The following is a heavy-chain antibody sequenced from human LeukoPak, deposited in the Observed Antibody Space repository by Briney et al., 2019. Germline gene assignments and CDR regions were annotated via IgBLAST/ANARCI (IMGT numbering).Heavy chain of an antibody. CDR2: IYYSGST. CDR3: ASAVVSFAFDY. CDR1: GGSISSYY. Sequence: SETLFLTCTVSGGSISSYYWSWIRQPPGKGLEWIGYIYYSGSTNYNPSLKSRVTISVDKSKNQFSLKLSSVTAADTAVYYCASAVVSFAFDYWGQGTLVTVSS. D-gene: IGHD4-23*01. J-gene: IGHJ4*02. V-gene: IGHV4-59*12.